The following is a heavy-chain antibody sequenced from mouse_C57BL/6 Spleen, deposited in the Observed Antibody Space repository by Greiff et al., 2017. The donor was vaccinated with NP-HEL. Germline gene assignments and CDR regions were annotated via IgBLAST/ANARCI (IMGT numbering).Heavy chain of an antibody. Sequence: ESGPGLVKPSQSLSLTCSVTGYSITSGYYWNWIRQFPGNKLEWMGYISYDGSNNYNPSLKNRISITRDTSKNQFFLKLNSVTTEDTATYYCARERGLTVDVWGTGTTVTVSS. V-gene: IGHV3-6*01. D-gene: IGHD4-1*01. CDR2: ISYDGSN. CDR1: GYSITSGYY. J-gene: IGHJ1*03. CDR3: ARERGLTVDV.